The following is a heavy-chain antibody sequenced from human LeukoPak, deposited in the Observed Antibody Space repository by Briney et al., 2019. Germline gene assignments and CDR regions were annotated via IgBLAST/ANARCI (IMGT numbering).Heavy chain of an antibody. CDR2: ISPEGSGT. J-gene: IGHJ6*02. V-gene: IGHV3-74*01. Sequence: GGSLRLSCAASGFIFSSYGMSWVRQAPGKGLVWVSRISPEGSGTTYADSVKGRFTISRDNSKNTLYLQMNSLRDEDAAVYHCTRVQAGRSGLMDVWGRGTTVTVSS. CDR1: GFIFSSYG. CDR3: TRVQAGRSGLMDV. D-gene: IGHD2-8*02.